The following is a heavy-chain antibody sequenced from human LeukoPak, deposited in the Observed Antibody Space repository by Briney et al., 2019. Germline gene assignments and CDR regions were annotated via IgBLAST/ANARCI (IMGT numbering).Heavy chain of an antibody. CDR2: ISSSSSGI. V-gene: IGHV3-48*01. CDR3: AGETSRGYFDY. CDR1: GFTLSTYS. Sequence: GGSLRLSCAASGFTLSTYSLNWVRQAPGKGLEWISYISSSSSGIYYADSVKGRFTISRDNVQNSVYLQMNSLRAEDTAVYYCAGETSRGYFDYWGQGTLVTVSS. J-gene: IGHJ4*02. D-gene: IGHD3-10*01.